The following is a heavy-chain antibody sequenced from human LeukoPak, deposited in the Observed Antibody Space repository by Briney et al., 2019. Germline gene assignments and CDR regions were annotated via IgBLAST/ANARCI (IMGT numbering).Heavy chain of an antibody. CDR3: AKSGLNRFDY. J-gene: IGHJ4*02. CDR1: GFTFSSYW. D-gene: IGHD2-15*01. V-gene: IGHV3-74*01. CDR2: INRDGSGK. Sequence: PGGSLRLSCAASGFTFSSYWMHWVRQAPGKGLVWVARINRDGSGKNYADSVKGRFTISRDNSKNTLYLQMNSLRAEDTAVYYCAKSGLNRFDYWGQGTLVTVSS.